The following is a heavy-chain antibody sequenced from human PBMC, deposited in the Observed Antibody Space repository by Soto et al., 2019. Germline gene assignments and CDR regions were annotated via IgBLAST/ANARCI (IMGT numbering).Heavy chain of an antibody. V-gene: IGHV1-69*13. CDR1: GGTFSSYA. CDR2: IIPIFGTA. Sequence: ASVKVSCKASGGTFSSYAISWVRQAPGQGLEWMGGIIPIFGTANYAQKFQGRVTITADESTSTAYMKLSSLRSEDTAVYYCATSPDSYYYDSSGSFFDYWGQGTLVTVSS. J-gene: IGHJ4*02. D-gene: IGHD3-22*01. CDR3: ATSPDSYYYDSSGSFFDY.